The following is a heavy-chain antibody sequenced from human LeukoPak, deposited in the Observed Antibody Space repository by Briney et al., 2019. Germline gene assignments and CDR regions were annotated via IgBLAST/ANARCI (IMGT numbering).Heavy chain of an antibody. D-gene: IGHD3-10*01. CDR1: GFTFSSYV. CDR2: ISGSGGRT. V-gene: IGHV3-23*01. CDR3: AKDGGVWFGESNDY. Sequence: GGSLRLSCAASGFTFSSYVMSWVRQAPGKGLEWVSGISGSGGRTYYADSVKGRFTISRDNFKNTLYLQMNSLRADDTAVYYCAKDGGVWFGESNDYWGQGTLVTVSS. J-gene: IGHJ4*02.